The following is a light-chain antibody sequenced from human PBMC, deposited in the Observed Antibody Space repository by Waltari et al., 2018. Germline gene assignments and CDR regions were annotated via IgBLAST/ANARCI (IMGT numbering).Light chain of an antibody. CDR2: GAS. J-gene: IGKJ4*01. CDR3: HQYGSPFPLT. V-gene: IGKV3-20*01. Sequence: EIVLTQSPGTLSLSPGERATLSCRASQTVSSNYLAWYQQKPGQAPRLLIYGASSRATGIPDRFSGSGSGTDFTLTISRLEPEDFAVYYCHQYGSPFPLTFGGGTKVEIK. CDR1: QTVSSNY.